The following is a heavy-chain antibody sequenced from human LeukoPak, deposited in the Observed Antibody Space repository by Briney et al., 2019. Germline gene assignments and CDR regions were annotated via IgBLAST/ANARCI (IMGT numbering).Heavy chain of an antibody. CDR3: AKAPYCSGGSCYRYYYYYMDV. V-gene: IGHV3-30*18. CDR1: GFTFSSYG. Sequence: GVSLRLSCAASGFTFSSYGMHWVRQAPGKGLEWVAVISYDGSNKYYADSVKGRFTISRDNSKNTLYLQMNSLRAEDTAVYYCAKAPYCSGGSCYRYYYYYMDVWGKGTTVTVSS. J-gene: IGHJ6*03. D-gene: IGHD2-15*01. CDR2: ISYDGSNK.